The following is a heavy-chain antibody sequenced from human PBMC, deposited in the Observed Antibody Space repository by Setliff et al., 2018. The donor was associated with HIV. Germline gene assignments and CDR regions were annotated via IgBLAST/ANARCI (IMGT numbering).Heavy chain of an antibody. CDR1: GLTFSSYW. Sequence: GGSLRLSCAASGLTFSSYWMSWVRQAPGKGLEWVANIKQDGSEKYYVDSVKGRFTIARDNAKNSLYLQMNSLRAADTAVYYCARLKVDTIFGVVITNPFDYWGQGTLVTVS. CDR3: ARLKVDTIFGVVITNPFDY. V-gene: IGHV3-7*03. CDR2: IKQDGSEK. J-gene: IGHJ4*02. D-gene: IGHD3-3*01.